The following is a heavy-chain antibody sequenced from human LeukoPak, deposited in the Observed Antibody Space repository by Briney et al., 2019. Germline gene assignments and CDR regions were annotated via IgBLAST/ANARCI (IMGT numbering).Heavy chain of an antibody. CDR2: INPNSGGT. V-gene: IGHV1-2*02. CDR1: GYTFTSYY. D-gene: IGHD3-22*01. Sequence: GASVKVSCKASGYTFTSYYMHWVRQAPGQGLEWMGWINPNSGGTNYAQKFQGRVTMTRDTSISTAYMELSRLRSDDTAVYYCARPHAHYDSSGYYDYWGQGTLVTVSS. J-gene: IGHJ4*02. CDR3: ARPHAHYDSSGYYDY.